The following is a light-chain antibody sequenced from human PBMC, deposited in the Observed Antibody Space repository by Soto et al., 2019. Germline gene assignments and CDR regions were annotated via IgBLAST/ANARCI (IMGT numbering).Light chain of an antibody. V-gene: IGLV2-14*01. CDR1: SSDVGGYNY. Sequence: QSALTQPASVSGSPGQSITISCTGTSSDVGGYNYVSWYQQHPGKAPKLLIYEVSNRPSGVSNRFSGSKSGNTASLTISGLQAEGVADYYCGSYTSSSTHLVFGGGTKVTVL. CDR2: EVS. J-gene: IGLJ2*01. CDR3: GSYTSSSTHLV.